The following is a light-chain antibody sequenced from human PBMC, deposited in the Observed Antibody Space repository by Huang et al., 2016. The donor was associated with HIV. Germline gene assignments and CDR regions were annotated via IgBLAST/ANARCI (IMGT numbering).Light chain of an antibody. Sequence: EIVLTQSPATLSLSPGERAALSCRASQHISGYLAWYQQKPGQAPRLLVYEASIRGTGIPGRFSGSGSGTDFTFSISSLEPEDFALYYCLQRAGWPLTFGGGTKVEIK. CDR3: LQRAGWPLT. V-gene: IGKV3-11*01. CDR1: QHISGY. J-gene: IGKJ4*01. CDR2: EAS.